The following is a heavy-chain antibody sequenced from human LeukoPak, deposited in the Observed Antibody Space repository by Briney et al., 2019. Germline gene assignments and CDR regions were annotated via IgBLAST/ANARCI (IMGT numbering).Heavy chain of an antibody. D-gene: IGHD3-10*01. CDR3: ARVLPYYYGSGSYFYWFDP. Sequence: ASVKVSCKAFGYTFTSNYMHWVRQAPGQRPEWMGVISPSGSSTTYAQKFQGRVTITADESTSTAYMELSSLRSEDTAVYYCARVLPYYYGSGSYFYWFDPWGQGTLVTVSS. V-gene: IGHV1-46*01. CDR2: ISPSGSST. J-gene: IGHJ5*02. CDR1: GYTFTSNY.